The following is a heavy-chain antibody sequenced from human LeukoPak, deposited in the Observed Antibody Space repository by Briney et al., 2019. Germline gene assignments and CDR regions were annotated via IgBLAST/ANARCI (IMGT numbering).Heavy chain of an antibody. J-gene: IGHJ4*02. CDR1: GFTFDDYA. V-gene: IGHV3-9*03. Sequence: GRSLRLSCAASGFTFDDYAMHWVRQAPGKGLEWVSGISWNSGSIGYADSVKGRFTISRDNAKNSLYLQMNSLRAEDVALYYCAKGDPGYSSSWFDYWGQGTLVTVSS. D-gene: IGHD6-13*01. CDR3: AKGDPGYSSSWFDY. CDR2: ISWNSGSI.